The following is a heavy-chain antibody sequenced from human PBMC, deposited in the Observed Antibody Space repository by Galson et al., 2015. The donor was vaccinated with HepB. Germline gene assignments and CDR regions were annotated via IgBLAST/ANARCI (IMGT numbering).Heavy chain of an antibody. CDR2: ISGSGGST. D-gene: IGHD3-22*01. V-gene: IGHV3-23*01. CDR3: AKDGEDSMIAVLITTTAFDI. Sequence: SLRLSCAASGFTFSSYAMSWVRQAPGKGLEWVSAISGSGGSTYYADSVKGRFTISRDNSKNTLYLQMNSLRAEDTAVYYCAKDGEDSMIAVLITTTAFDIWGQGTMVTASS. J-gene: IGHJ3*02. CDR1: GFTFSSYA.